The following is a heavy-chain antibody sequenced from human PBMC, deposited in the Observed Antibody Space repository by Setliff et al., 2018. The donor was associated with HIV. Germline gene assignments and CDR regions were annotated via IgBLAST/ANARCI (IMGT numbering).Heavy chain of an antibody. CDR1: GGSISSSSYY. V-gene: IGHV4-39*07. CDR3: ARDGYSSSWYVISGSFDY. D-gene: IGHD6-13*01. J-gene: IGHJ4*02. CDR2: VYYSGST. Sequence: SLTCIVSGGSISSSSYYWGWIRQPPGKGLEWIGTVYYSGSTYYNPSLKSRVTISVDTSENQFSLKLSSVTAADTAVYYCARDGYSSSWYVISGSFDYWGQGTLVTVSS.